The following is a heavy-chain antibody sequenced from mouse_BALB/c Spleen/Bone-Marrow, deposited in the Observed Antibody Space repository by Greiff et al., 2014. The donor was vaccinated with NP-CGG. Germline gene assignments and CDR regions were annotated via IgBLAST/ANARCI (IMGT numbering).Heavy chain of an antibody. CDR2: IDPANGNT. CDR3: ATMITDWYFDD. CDR1: GFNIKDTY. D-gene: IGHD2-4*01. J-gene: IGHJ1*01. Sequence: VQLKQSGAELVKPGASVKLSCTASGFNIKDTYMHWVKQRPEQGLEWIGRIDPANGNTKYDPKFQGKATITANTSSNTAYLQLSSLTSEDTAVYYCATMITDWYFDDWGAGTTVTVSS. V-gene: IGHV14-3*02.